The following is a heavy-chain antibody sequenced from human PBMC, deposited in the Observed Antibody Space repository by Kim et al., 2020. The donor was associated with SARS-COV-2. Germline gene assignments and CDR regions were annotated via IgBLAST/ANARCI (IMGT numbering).Heavy chain of an antibody. J-gene: IGHJ6*02. CDR3: ARDAGYGSGRQGMDV. Sequence: SETLSLTCTVSGGSISSYYWSWIRQPPGKGLEWIGYIYYSGSNNYNPSLKSRVTISVDTTKNQFSLKLSSVTAADTAVYYCARDAGYGSGRQGMDVWGQGTTVTVSS. V-gene: IGHV4-59*13. CDR2: IYYSGSN. D-gene: IGHD3-10*01. CDR1: GGSISSYY.